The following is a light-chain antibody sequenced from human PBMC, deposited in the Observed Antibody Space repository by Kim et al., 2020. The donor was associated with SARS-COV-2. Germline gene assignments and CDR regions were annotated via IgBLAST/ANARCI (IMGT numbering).Light chain of an antibody. CDR3: QQYGSSPRT. V-gene: IGKV3-20*01. CDR1: HTVSSSY. Sequence: SPGERAPLSCRASHTVSSSYLAWYQQKPGQAPRLLIFGASSRATGIPDRFSGSGSGTDFTLTISRLEPEDFAVYYCQQYGSSPRTFGQGTTVDIK. CDR2: GAS. J-gene: IGKJ1*01.